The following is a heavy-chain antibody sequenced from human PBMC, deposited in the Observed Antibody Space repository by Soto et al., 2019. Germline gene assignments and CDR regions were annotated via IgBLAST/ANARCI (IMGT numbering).Heavy chain of an antibody. CDR1: GFTFSSYS. CDR2: ISSSSSYI. CDR3: ARESPLGGSYYEWYYYYGMDV. J-gene: IGHJ6*02. Sequence: EVQLVESGGGLVKPGGSLRLSCAASGFTFSSYSMNWVRQAPGKGLEWVSSISSSSSYIYYADSVKGRFTISRDNAKNSLSLKMNSLRAEDTAVYYCARESPLGGSYYEWYYYYGMDVWCQGATVTVSS. V-gene: IGHV3-21*01. D-gene: IGHD1-26*01.